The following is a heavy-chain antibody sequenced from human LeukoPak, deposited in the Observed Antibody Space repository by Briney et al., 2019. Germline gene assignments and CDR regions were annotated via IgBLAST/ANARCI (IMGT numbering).Heavy chain of an antibody. D-gene: IGHD1-1*01. CDR1: GYTFTSYY. Sequence: RASVKVSCKASGYTFTSYYMHWVRQALGQGLEWMGIINPLGGNTNYAQKFQGRVTMTRDMSASTVYMELNSLRSDDTAIYYCARERSHNERDRGWFDPWGQGTLVTVSS. J-gene: IGHJ5*02. V-gene: IGHV1-46*01. CDR2: INPLGGNT. CDR3: ARERSHNERDRGWFDP.